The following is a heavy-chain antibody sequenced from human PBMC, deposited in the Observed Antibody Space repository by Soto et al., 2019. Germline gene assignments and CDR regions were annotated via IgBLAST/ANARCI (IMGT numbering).Heavy chain of an antibody. CDR2: IYYSGST. CDR3: ASSLPYYYDSSGYQCHWFDP. CDR1: GGSISNYY. J-gene: IGHJ5*02. Sequence: SETLSLTCSVSGGSISNYYWSWIRQPPGKGLEWIGYIYYSGSTNYNPSLKSRVTISVDTSKNQFSLKLSSVTAADTAVYYCASSLPYYYDSSGYQCHWFDPWGQGTLVTVSS. D-gene: IGHD3-22*01. V-gene: IGHV4-59*01.